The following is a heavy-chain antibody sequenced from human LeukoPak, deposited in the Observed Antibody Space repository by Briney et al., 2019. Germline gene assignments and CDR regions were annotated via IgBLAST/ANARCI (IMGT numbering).Heavy chain of an antibody. J-gene: IGHJ4*02. D-gene: IGHD6-13*01. V-gene: IGHV1-46*01. CDR1: GYTFTSYD. Sequence: ASVKVSCKASGYTFTSYDINWVRQATGQGLEWMGIINPSGGSTSYAQKFQGRVTMTRDTSTSTVYMELSSLRSEDTAVYYCARVKQQLVRYFDYWGQGTLVTVSS. CDR3: ARVKQQLVRYFDY. CDR2: INPSGGST.